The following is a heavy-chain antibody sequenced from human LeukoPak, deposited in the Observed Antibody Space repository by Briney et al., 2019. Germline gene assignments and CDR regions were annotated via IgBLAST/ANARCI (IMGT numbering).Heavy chain of an antibody. CDR3: ASAGATFFGRFDY. J-gene: IGHJ4*02. D-gene: IGHD1-26*01. V-gene: IGHV3-48*01. CDR2: XXSSXSTI. Sequence: GGSLRLSCAASGFTFSSYRMXXXRQAPGXXXXXXXXXXSSXSTIYYAXSVXXXFTXSRXNSKNTLYLQMNSLRAEDTAVYYCASAGATFFGRFDYWGQGTLVTVSS. CDR1: GFTFSSYR.